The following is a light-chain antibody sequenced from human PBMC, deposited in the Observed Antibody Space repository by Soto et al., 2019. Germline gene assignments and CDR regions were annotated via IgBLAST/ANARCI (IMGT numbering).Light chain of an antibody. V-gene: IGKV4-1*01. Sequence: DIVTTQSPDSLAVSLGERATINCKSSQSVLYSSNNNNYLAWYQQTPGQPPRLLIYWASTREPGVPDRFSGSGSGTEFTLTISSLQAEDVAVYYCQQYYSMPLTFGGGTKVEIK. CDR3: QQYYSMPLT. CDR2: WAS. J-gene: IGKJ4*01. CDR1: QSVLYSSNNNNY.